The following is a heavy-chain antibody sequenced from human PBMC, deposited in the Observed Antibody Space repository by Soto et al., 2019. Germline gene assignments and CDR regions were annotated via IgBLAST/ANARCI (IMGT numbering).Heavy chain of an antibody. CDR3: ARRYGPGFDY. D-gene: IGHD4-17*01. CDR1: GGSSSSYY. J-gene: IGHJ4*02. CDR2: IYYSGST. V-gene: IGHV4-59*08. Sequence: SETLSLTCTFSGGSSSSYYWSWIRQPPGKGLEWIGYIYYSGSTNYNPSLKSRVTISVDTSKNQFSLKLSSVTAADTAVYYCARRYGPGFDYWGQGALVTVSS.